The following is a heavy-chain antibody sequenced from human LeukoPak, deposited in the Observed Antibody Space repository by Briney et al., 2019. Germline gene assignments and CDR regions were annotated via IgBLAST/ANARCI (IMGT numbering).Heavy chain of an antibody. J-gene: IGHJ4*02. V-gene: IGHV4-39*07. CDR1: GGSISSYY. CDR3: ARDPYYYDSSGYFGIDY. CDR2: IYYSGST. Sequence: PSETLSLTCTVSGGSISSYYWGWIRQPPGKGLEWIGSIYYSGSTYYNPSLKSRVTISVDTSKNQFSLKLSSVTAADTAVYYCARDPYYYDSSGYFGIDYWGQGTLVTVSS. D-gene: IGHD3-22*01.